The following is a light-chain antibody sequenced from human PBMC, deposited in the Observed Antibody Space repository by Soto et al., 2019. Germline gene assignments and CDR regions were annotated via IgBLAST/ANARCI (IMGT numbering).Light chain of an antibody. Sequence: ELVLTQSPATMSLSPGERAPLSFRASQSVSSYLAWYQQKPGQAPRLLIYGASTRATGIPARFSGSGSGTDFTLTISRLEPEDFAVYYCQQYGQSPRTFGQGTKADI. J-gene: IGKJ1*01. CDR3: QQYGQSPRT. CDR2: GAS. V-gene: IGKV3-20*01. CDR1: QSVSSY.